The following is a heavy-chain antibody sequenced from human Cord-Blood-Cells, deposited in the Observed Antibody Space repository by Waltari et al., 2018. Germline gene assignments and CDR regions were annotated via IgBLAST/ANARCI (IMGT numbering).Heavy chain of an antibody. CDR2: IYYSGST. Sequence: QVQLQESGPGLVKPSQTLSLTCTVSGGSLSSGGYSWRWLRQHPGKGLEWIGYIYYSGSTYYNPSLKSLVTISVDTSKNQFSLKLSSVTAADTAVYYCAKQLVTTPHRFDPWGQGTLVTVSS. CDR1: GGSLSSGGYS. V-gene: IGHV4-31*01. D-gene: IGHD6-6*01. CDR3: AKQLVTTPHRFDP. J-gene: IGHJ5*02.